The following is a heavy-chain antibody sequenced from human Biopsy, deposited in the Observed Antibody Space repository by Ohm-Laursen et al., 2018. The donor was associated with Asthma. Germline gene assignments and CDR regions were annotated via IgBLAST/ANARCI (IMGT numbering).Heavy chain of an antibody. CDR1: GYTFISYA. CDR3: VRDKVVVVPGSKGPTDWFDP. D-gene: IGHD2-15*01. CDR2: INAGNGNT. Sequence: ASVKVSCKDSGYTFISYAIHWVRQAPGQRLEWMGWINAGNGNTKYSQKFQGRVTITRDTSASTAYMELRSLTSDDTAVYYCVRDKVVVVPGSKGPTDWFDPWGQGTLVTVSS. J-gene: IGHJ5*02. V-gene: IGHV1-3*01.